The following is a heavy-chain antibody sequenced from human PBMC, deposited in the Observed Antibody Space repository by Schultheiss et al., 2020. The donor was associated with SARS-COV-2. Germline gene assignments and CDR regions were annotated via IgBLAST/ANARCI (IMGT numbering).Heavy chain of an antibody. V-gene: IGHV3-23*01. Sequence: GGSLRLSCAASGFTFSSYAMSWVRQAPGKGLEWVSTITGSGGSTYYADSVNGRFTISRDISKNTLYLQMNSLRAEDTAVYYCARDQHYRLVFGDAFDIWGQGTMVTVSS. CDR3: ARDQHYRLVFGDAFDI. CDR1: GFTFSSYA. D-gene: IGHD3-16*01. J-gene: IGHJ3*02. CDR2: ITGSGGST.